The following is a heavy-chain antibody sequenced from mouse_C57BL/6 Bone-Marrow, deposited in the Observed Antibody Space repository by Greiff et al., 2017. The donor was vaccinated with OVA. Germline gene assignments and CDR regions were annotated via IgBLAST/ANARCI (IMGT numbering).Heavy chain of an antibody. V-gene: IGHV1-50*01. Sequence: VQLQQPGAELVKPGASVKLSCKASGYTFTSYWMQWVKQRPGQGLEWIGEIDPSDSYTNYNQKFKGKATLTVDTSSSTAYMQLSSLTSEDSAVYYGARGGYSYAMDYWGQGTSVTVSS. CDR2: IDPSDSYT. J-gene: IGHJ4*01. CDR1: GYTFTSYW. D-gene: IGHD2-3*01. CDR3: ARGGYSYAMDY.